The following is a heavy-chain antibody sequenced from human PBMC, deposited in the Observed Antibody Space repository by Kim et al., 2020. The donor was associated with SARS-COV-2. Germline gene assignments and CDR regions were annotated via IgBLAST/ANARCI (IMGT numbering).Heavy chain of an antibody. CDR1: GFTFSSYW. Sequence: GGSLRLSCAASGFTFSSYWMHWVRQVPGKGLVWVSRIVSDGSSTTYADSVKGRFSISRDNAKNTLYLQMNSLRAEDTGVYYCARDQEDYDTLTGYYYKWLDPWGQGTLVTVSS. J-gene: IGHJ5*02. D-gene: IGHD3-9*01. V-gene: IGHV3-74*01. CDR2: IVSDGSST. CDR3: ARDQEDYDTLTGYYYKWLDP.